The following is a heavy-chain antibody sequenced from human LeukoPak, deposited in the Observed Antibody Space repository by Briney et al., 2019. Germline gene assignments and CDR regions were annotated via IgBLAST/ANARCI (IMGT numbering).Heavy chain of an antibody. CDR2: INPNSGGT. D-gene: IGHD2-21*01. Sequence: GASVKVSCKASGYTFTSYYMHWVRQAPGQGLEWMGWINPNSGGTNYAQKFQGRVTMTRETSISTAYMELSRLRSDDTAVYYCACIRKRPPNAFDIWGQGTMVTVSS. CDR3: ACIRKRPPNAFDI. V-gene: IGHV1-2*02. J-gene: IGHJ3*02. CDR1: GYTFTSYY.